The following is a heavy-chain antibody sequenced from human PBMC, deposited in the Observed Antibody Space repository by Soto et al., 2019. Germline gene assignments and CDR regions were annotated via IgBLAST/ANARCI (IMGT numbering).Heavy chain of an antibody. V-gene: IGHV3-23*01. Sequence: GGSLRLSCAASGFTFSTSSMSWVRQPPGKGLEWVSVISNTGRTTYYADSVNGRFTISRDNSKNTLYLHLNSLRAEDTAVYYCAKIRVDYYDSSGYYYAGGYFDYWGQGTLVTVSS. CDR1: GFTFSTSS. J-gene: IGHJ4*02. CDR2: ISNTGRTT. D-gene: IGHD3-22*01. CDR3: AKIRVDYYDSSGYYYAGGYFDY.